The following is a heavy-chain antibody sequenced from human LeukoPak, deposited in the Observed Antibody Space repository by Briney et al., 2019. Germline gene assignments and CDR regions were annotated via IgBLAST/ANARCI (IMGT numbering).Heavy chain of an antibody. V-gene: IGHV3-74*01. D-gene: IGHD4-17*01. J-gene: IGHJ4*02. Sequence: PGGSLRLSCAASGFTFSNYWMHWVRQAPGKGLVWVSRINSDGSSTNYADSVKGRFTISRDNANNMLYLQMSSLRAGDTAVYYCARDLDYGDYHFDYWGQGTLVTVSS. CDR1: GFTFSNYW. CDR3: ARDLDYGDYHFDY. CDR2: INSDGSST.